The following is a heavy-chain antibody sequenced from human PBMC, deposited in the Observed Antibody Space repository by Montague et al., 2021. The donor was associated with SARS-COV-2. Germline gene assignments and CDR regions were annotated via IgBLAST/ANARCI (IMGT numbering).Heavy chain of an antibody. V-gene: IGHV3-23*01. CDR2: VSGSANEI. CDR1: GFSFSSHV. CDR3: AKETLERHFAYDI. Sequence: YLRLSCAASGFSFSSHVVTWFRQAPGKGLEWVSGVSGSANEIYYADSVRGRFTISRDNSKNTLYLQMESLRGEDTAKYYCAKETLERHFAYDIWGQGTMVTVSS. D-gene: IGHD1-1*01. J-gene: IGHJ3*02.